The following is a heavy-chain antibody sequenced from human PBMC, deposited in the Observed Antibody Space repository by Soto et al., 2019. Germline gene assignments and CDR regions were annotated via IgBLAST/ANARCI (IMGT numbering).Heavy chain of an antibody. J-gene: IGHJ6*02. Sequence: QVQLVQSGDEVKKPGASVKVSCKASGYIFVNYGIAWVRQAPGQGLEWMGWISPYTGNTHSATRVQGRLTMTPDTSRSTAYMDLGSLTSDDTAVYYCVMVDNYVTPSQQDVWGQGTTVTVSS. CDR2: ISPYTGNT. D-gene: IGHD3-16*01. CDR1: GYIFVNYG. CDR3: VMVDNYVTPSQQDV. V-gene: IGHV1-18*01.